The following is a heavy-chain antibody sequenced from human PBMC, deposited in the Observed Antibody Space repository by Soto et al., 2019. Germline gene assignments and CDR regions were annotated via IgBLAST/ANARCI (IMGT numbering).Heavy chain of an antibody. V-gene: IGHV5-51*01. CDR3: ARQGVVAATAENWFDP. J-gene: IGHJ5*02. CDR1: GYSFTSYW. CDR2: IYPGDSDT. D-gene: IGHD2-15*01. Sequence: PGESLKISCKGSGYSFTSYWIGWARQMPGKGLEWMGIIYPGDSDTRYSPSFQGQVTISADKSISTAYLQWSSLKASDTAMYYCARQGVVAATAENWFDPWGQGTLVTVSS.